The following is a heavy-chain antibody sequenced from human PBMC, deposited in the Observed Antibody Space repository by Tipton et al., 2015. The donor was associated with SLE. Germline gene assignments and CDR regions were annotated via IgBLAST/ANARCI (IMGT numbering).Heavy chain of an antibody. CDR2: IFPGDSDT. CDR1: GYSFSNYW. Sequence: QSGAEVKKPGESLKISCKGSGYSFSNYWIDWVRQVPGKGLEWMGVIFPGDSDTRYSPSFQGQVSISADKSTITAFLQWSSLKASDTAMYYCARRHTLSDSFDIWGQGTMVTVSS. J-gene: IGHJ3*02. D-gene: IGHD3-22*01. V-gene: IGHV5-51*03. CDR3: ARRHTLSDSFDI.